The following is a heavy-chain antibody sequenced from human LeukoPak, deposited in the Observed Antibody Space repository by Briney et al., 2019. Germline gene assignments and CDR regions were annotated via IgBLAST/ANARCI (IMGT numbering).Heavy chain of an antibody. V-gene: IGHV3-23*01. CDR3: AKDAAGPEY. J-gene: IGHJ4*02. D-gene: IGHD6-13*01. CDR2: ISAGGGST. CDR1: GLTFSDYS. Sequence: GGSLRLSCAVSGLTFSDYSMAWVRQAPGKGLFWVSGISAGGGSTYYADSVKGRFTISRDNSRNTLYLQMNSLSAEDTAVYYCAKDAAGPEYWGQGTLVTVSS.